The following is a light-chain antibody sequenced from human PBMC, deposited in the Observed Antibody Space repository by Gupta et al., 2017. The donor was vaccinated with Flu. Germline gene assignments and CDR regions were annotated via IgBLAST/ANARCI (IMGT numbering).Light chain of an antibody. J-gene: IGKJ3*01. V-gene: IGKV3-20*01. CDR3: QQEGSSPIT. CDR2: GAS. CDR1: QSVRTSY. Sequence: GTLSLSPGERATLSCRASQSVRTSYLAWYQQKPGQAPRLLIYGASSRATGIPDRFNGSGSGTDFTLTINRLEPEDFAVYYCQQEGSSPITFGHGTKVDIK.